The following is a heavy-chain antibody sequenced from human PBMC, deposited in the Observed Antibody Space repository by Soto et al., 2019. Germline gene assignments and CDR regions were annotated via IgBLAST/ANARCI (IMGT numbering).Heavy chain of an antibody. CDR1: GGSISSGGYY. D-gene: IGHD3-10*01. CDR2: IYYSGST. CDR3: ARTMITMVRGVSSWFDP. J-gene: IGHJ5*02. Sequence: SETLSLTCTVSGGSISSGGYYWSWIRQHPGKGLEWIGYIYYSGSTYYNPSLKSRVTISVDTSKNRFSLKLSSVTAADTAVYYCARTMITMVRGVSSWFDPWGQGTLVTVSS. V-gene: IGHV4-31*03.